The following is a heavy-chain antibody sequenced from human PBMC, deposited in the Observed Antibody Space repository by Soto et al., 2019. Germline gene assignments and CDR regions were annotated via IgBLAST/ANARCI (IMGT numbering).Heavy chain of an antibody. Sequence: GGSLRLSCEASGVTFNNYAIAWVRQAPGKGLEWVSGITSSGAAYYADSVKGRFTISRDNSKNTLYLQMNSLRAEDTAVYYCAKGESSVSARDFDPWGQGTLVTVSS. J-gene: IGHJ5*02. D-gene: IGHD3-22*01. CDR3: AKGESSVSARDFDP. V-gene: IGHV3-23*01. CDR2: ITSSGAA. CDR1: GVTFNNYA.